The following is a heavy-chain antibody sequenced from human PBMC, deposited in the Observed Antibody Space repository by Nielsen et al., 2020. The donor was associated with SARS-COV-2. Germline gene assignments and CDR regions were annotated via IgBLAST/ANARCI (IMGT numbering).Heavy chain of an antibody. Sequence: WIRQPPGKGLEWVSSISSSSSYIYYADSVKGRFTISRDNAKNSLYLQMNSLRAEDTAVYYCARAPGIAASPDYWGQGTLVTVSS. CDR2: ISSSSSYI. V-gene: IGHV3-21*01. D-gene: IGHD6-6*01. J-gene: IGHJ4*02. CDR3: ARAPGIAASPDY.